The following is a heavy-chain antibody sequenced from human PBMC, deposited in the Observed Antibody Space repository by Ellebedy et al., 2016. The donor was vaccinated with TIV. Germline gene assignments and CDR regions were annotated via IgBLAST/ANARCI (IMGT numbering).Heavy chain of an antibody. CDR1: GFTFSNYW. CDR3: ARDQWLGRAYYFDY. D-gene: IGHD6-19*01. J-gene: IGHJ4*02. Sequence: LSLTCAASGFTFSNYWMSWVRQAPGKGLEWVANIKQDGSEKYYVGSVEGRFAISRDNAKNSMYLQMNSLRDEDTAVYYCARDQWLGRAYYFDYWGQGTLLTVSS. V-gene: IGHV3-7*01. CDR2: IKQDGSEK.